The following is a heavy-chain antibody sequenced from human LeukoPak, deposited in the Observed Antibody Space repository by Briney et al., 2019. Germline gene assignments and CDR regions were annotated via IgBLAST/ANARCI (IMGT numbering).Heavy chain of an antibody. CDR2: INPNSGGT. CDR3: ARGDYYGSSGYYFLGVSV. V-gene: IGHV1-2*02. J-gene: IGHJ4*02. Sequence: VASVKVSCKASGYTFTGYYMHWVRQAPGQGLEWMGWINPNSGGTNYAQKFQGRVTMTRDTSISTAYMELSRLRSDDTAVYYCARGDYYGSSGYYFLGVSVWGQGTLVTVSS. D-gene: IGHD3-22*01. CDR1: GYTFTGYY.